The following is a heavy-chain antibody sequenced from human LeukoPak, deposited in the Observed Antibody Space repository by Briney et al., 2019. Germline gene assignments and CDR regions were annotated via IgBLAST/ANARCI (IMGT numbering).Heavy chain of an antibody. CDR1: GFTFSSYT. CDR3: ANYGRRRGWSLPFDY. D-gene: IGHD6-19*01. V-gene: IGHV3-30*04. Sequence: GGSLRLSCAASGFTFSSYTMHWVRQAPGKGLEWVAVISNDGSNKYYADSVKGRFTISRDNTKNTLYLQMNSLRAEDTAVYYCANYGRRRGWSLPFDYWGQGILVTVSS. J-gene: IGHJ4*02. CDR2: ISNDGSNK.